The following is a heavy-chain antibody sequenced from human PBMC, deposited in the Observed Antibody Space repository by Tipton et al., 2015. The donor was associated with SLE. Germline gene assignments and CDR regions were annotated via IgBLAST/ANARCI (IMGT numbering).Heavy chain of an antibody. CDR3: ARGTNYDSSGYYSY. D-gene: IGHD3-22*01. J-gene: IGHJ4*02. Sequence: TLSLTCTVSGGSISSGSYYWSWIRQPAGKGLEWIGHIYTSGSTNYNPSLKSRGTISVDTSKNQFSLKLSSVTAADTALYYCARGTNYDSSGYYSYWGQGTLVTVSS. CDR2: IYTSGST. CDR1: GGSISSGSYY. V-gene: IGHV4-61*09.